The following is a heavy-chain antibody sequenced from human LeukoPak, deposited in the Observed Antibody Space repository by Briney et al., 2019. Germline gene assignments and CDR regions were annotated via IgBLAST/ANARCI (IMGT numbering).Heavy chain of an antibody. CDR3: ARDLLEWLVQRYYYYGMDV. J-gene: IGHJ6*02. D-gene: IGHD6-19*01. CDR2: TYYRSKWYN. Sequence: SQTLSLTCAISGDSVSSNSAAWNWIRQSPSRGLEWLGRTYYRSKWYNDYAVSVKSRITINPDTSKNQFSLQLNSVTPEDTAVYYCARDLLEWLVQRYYYYGMDVWGQGTAVTVSS. CDR1: GDSVSSNSAA. V-gene: IGHV6-1*01.